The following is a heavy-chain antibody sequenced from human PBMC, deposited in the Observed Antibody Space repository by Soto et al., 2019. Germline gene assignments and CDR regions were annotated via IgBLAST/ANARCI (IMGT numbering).Heavy chain of an antibody. V-gene: IGHV3-15*07. CDR2: IKSKAHGGTT. J-gene: IGHJ6*02. CDR3: PAGIGGNTNGLGV. Sequence: EVQLVESGGGLVKPGGSLSLSCAASGYVFSRPWMNWVRQAPGKGLEWVGRIKSKAHGGTTDYAAPVKGRFTISRDDSKNTLSLHINALKTEDTAVYYCPAGIGGNTNGLGVWGQGTTVTVPS. CDR1: GYVFSRPW. D-gene: IGHD1-26*01.